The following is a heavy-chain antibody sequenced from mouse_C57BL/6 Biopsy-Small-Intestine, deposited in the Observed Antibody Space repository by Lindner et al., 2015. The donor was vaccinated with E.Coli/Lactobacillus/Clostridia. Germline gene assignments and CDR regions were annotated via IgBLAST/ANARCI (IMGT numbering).Heavy chain of an antibody. Sequence: SVKVSCKASGYTFTDSFIHWVRQAPGQGLEWMGRINPNNGDTNYAQKFQGWVTMTRDTSISTAYMELSSLTSDDTAVYYCARGHWGPAGYGMDVWGQGTTVTVSS. V-gene: IGHV1-18*01. CDR3: ARGHWGPAGYGMDV. CDR1: GYTFTDSF. J-gene: IGHJ1*01. CDR2: INPNNGDT. D-gene: IGHD3-2*02.